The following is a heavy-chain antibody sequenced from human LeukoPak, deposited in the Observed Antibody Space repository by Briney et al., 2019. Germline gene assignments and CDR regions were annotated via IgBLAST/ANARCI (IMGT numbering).Heavy chain of an antibody. CDR2: ISGRP. V-gene: IGHV3-23*01. D-gene: IGHD3-10*01. CDR3: VKDRYYGSGSYYAYYYYGMDV. CDR1: GFTFSNYA. Sequence: GGSLRLSCAASGFTFSNYAMSWVRQAPGKGLEWVSAISGRPSYADSVKGRFTISRDNSKNTLYLQMNSLRAEDTAVYYCVKDRYYGSGSYYAYYYYGMDVWGQGTTVTVSS. J-gene: IGHJ6*02.